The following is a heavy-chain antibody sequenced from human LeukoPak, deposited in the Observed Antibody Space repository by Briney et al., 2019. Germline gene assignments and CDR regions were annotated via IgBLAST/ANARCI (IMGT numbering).Heavy chain of an antibody. D-gene: IGHD3-10*01. V-gene: IGHV3-21*01. CDR1: GFTFSSYS. J-gene: IGHJ4*02. Sequence: GGSLRLSCAASGFTFSSYSMNWVRQAPGKGLGWVSSISSSSSYIYYADSVKGRFTISRDNAKNSLYLQMNSLRAEDTAVYYCARTYGSGPRDDYWGQGTLVTVSS. CDR2: ISSSSSYI. CDR3: ARTYGSGPRDDY.